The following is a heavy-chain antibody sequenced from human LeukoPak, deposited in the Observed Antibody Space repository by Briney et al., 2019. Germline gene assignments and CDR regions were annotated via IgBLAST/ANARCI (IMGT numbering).Heavy chain of an antibody. CDR1: GFTFSSYG. D-gene: IGHD1-26*01. CDR2: ISGGGDST. Sequence: GGSLRLSCAASGFTFSSYGMSWVRQAPGKGLEWVSTISGGGDSTYYADSVKGRFTISRDNSKNTLYLQMYSLRAEDTAVYYCAKDYEGATPFAYWGQGTLDTV. V-gene: IGHV3-23*01. J-gene: IGHJ4*02. CDR3: AKDYEGATPFAY.